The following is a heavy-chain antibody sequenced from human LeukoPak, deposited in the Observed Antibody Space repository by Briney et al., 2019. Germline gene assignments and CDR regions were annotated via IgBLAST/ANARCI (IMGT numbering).Heavy chain of an antibody. CDR1: GFTFSSYA. V-gene: IGHV3-64D*09. Sequence: GGSLRLSCSASGFTFSSYAMHWVRQAPGKGLEYVSAISSNGVNTYYADSVKGRFTISRDNSKSTLDLQMSSLRVEDTAVYYCVKDHDRNWNDKGYLDYWGQGTLVTVSS. D-gene: IGHD1-1*01. CDR3: VKDHDRNWNDKGYLDY. CDR2: ISSNGVNT. J-gene: IGHJ4*02.